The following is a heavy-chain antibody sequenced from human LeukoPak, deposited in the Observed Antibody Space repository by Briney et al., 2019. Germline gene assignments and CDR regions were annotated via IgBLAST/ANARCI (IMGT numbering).Heavy chain of an antibody. CDR1: RGTFSSYA. J-gene: IGHJ4*02. Sequence: SVKVSCKASRGTFSSYAINWVRQAPGQGLEWMGGIIPIFGTANYAQKFQGRVTITADESTSTAYMELSSLRSEDTAVYYCASLGGGSTVTTYLNYWGQGTLVTVSS. CDR2: IIPIFGTA. V-gene: IGHV1-69*13. D-gene: IGHD4-17*01. CDR3: ASLGGGSTVTTYLNY.